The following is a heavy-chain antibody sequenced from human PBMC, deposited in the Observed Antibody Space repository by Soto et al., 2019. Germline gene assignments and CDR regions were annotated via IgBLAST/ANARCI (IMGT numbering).Heavy chain of an antibody. Sequence: GGSLRLSCAVSGFIFSDYYMSWIRQAPGKGLEWISHINSGGSTIYYADSVKGRFTISRDNAKNSLYLEMNSLRAEDTAVYYCARVVAVAGIFREGRYYYGMDVWGQGTTVTVSS. CDR2: INSGGSTI. CDR3: ARVVAVAGIFREGRYYYGMDV. J-gene: IGHJ6*02. V-gene: IGHV3-11*01. CDR1: GFIFSDYY. D-gene: IGHD6-19*01.